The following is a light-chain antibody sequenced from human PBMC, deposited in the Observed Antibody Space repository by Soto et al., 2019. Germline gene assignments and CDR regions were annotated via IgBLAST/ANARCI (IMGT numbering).Light chain of an antibody. J-gene: IGLJ1*01. CDR3: AACSGSLSGRSL. CDR2: KND. Sequence: QALRTQPPSASGTPGQRFSISCSGSLSNIGSNYVYWYQQLPGAAPKLLIYKNDQRPSGVPDRFSGSQSGTSASLAISGLRSEDEGDYFCAACSGSLSGRSLFGTGTKVTVL. V-gene: IGLV1-47*01. CDR1: LSNIGSNY.